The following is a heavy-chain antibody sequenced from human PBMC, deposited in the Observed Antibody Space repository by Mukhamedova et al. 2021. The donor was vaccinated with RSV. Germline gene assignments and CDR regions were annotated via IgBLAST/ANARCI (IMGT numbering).Heavy chain of an antibody. J-gene: IGHJ4*02. Sequence: SFQGHVTISADKSINTAYLQWSSLKASDTAMYYCAREKMTTVTYFDYWGQGTLVTVSS. CDR3: AREKMTTVTYFDY. D-gene: IGHD4-17*01. V-gene: IGHV5-10-1*01.